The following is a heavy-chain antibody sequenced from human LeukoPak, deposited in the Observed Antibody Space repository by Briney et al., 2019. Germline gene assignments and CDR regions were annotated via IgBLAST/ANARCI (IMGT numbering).Heavy chain of an antibody. Sequence: SETLSLTCIVSGGSIGSYYWSWIRQPPGKGLEWIGYIYYSGSTNYNPSLKSRVTISVATSKNQFSLKLSSVTAADTAVYYCARHSYSTSAGPYDYWGQGTLVTVSS. D-gene: IGHD6-6*01. CDR3: ARHSYSTSAGPYDY. J-gene: IGHJ4*02. V-gene: IGHV4-59*08. CDR1: GGSIGSYY. CDR2: IYYSGST.